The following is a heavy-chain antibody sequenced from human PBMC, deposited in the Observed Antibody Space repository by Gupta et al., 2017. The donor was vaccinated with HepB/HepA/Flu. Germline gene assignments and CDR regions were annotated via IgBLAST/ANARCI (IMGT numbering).Heavy chain of an antibody. CDR1: GASFSAYY. Sequence: QVQLQQWGAALLKPSETLSLSRAVYGASFSAYYWTWIRQPPGKGLEWVGEINHRGSTKYNPSLKSRVTISVDTSKNHFSLNLTSVTAADTAMYFCARVRAAAAPWFDYWGQGALITVAS. D-gene: IGHD6-13*01. CDR3: ARVRAAAAPWFDY. CDR2: INHRGST. J-gene: IGHJ4*02. V-gene: IGHV4-34*01.